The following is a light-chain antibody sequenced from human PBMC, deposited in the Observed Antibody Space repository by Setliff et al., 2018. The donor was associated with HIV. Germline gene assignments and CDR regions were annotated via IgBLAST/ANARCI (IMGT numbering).Light chain of an antibody. Sequence: QSVLAQPASVSGSPGQSITISCTGTSGDVGRYNLVSWYQQQPGKPPKLMIYQASKRPSGVSNRFSGSKSGNTASLTISGLQAEDEADYYRCSNTGSNTYVFGTGTKV. CDR3: CSNTGSNTYV. CDR1: SGDVGRYNL. CDR2: QAS. J-gene: IGLJ1*01. V-gene: IGLV2-23*01.